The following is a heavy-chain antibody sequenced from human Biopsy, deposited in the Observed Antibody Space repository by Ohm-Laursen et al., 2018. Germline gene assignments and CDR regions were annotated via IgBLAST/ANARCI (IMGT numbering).Heavy chain of an antibody. D-gene: IGHD2-15*01. J-gene: IGHJ4*02. CDR2: IYAGATT. CDR1: KFTVRTNS. V-gene: IGHV3-66*01. Sequence: LSLTCAASKFTVRTNSMSWVRLAPGKGLEWVSVIYAGATTYYPDSVKGRFTISRDNSRNTVYLQMDSLRGEDTAVYFCARGSGSGFYLDQWGQGTLVTVSS. CDR3: ARGSGSGFYLDQ.